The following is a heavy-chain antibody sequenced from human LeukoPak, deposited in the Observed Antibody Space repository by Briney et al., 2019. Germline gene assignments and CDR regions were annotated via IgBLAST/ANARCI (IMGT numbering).Heavy chain of an antibody. Sequence: SETLSLTCAVYGGSFSGYYWSWIRQPPGKGLEWIGEINHSGSTNYNPSLKSRVTISVDTSKNQFSLKLSSVTAADTAVYYCARTLPQWELLRGGGYFDYWGQGTLVTVSS. CDR3: ARTLPQWELLRGGGYFDY. CDR1: GGSFSGYY. CDR2: INHSGST. D-gene: IGHD1-26*01. J-gene: IGHJ4*02. V-gene: IGHV4-34*01.